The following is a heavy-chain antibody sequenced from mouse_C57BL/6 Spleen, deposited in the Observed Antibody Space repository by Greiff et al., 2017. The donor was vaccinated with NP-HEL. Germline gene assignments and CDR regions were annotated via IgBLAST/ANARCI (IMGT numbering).Heavy chain of an antibody. CDR3: ARLYGSSYDYYAMDY. D-gene: IGHD1-1*01. Sequence: EVKLVESGPELVKPGASVKMSCKASGYTFTDYNMHWVKQSHGKSLEWIGYINPNNGGTSYNQKFKGKATLTVNKSSSTAYMELRSLTSEDSAVYYCARLYGSSYDYYAMDYWGQGTSVTVSS. CDR2: INPNNGGT. V-gene: IGHV1-22*01. J-gene: IGHJ4*01. CDR1: GYTFTDYN.